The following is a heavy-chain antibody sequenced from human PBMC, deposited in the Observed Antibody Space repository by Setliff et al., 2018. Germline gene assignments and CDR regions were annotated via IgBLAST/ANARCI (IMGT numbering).Heavy chain of an antibody. Sequence: SETLSLTCAACGGTFSDYYWTWIHQPPGKGLEWIGEINHRGSTNYNPSLKSRATISIDTSKDQFSLKLISMSAADTAVYFCARGRNIAARLLDSWGQGALVTVSS. J-gene: IGHJ4*02. D-gene: IGHD6-6*01. CDR2: INHRGST. CDR1: GGTFSDYY. V-gene: IGHV4-34*01. CDR3: ARGRNIAARLLDS.